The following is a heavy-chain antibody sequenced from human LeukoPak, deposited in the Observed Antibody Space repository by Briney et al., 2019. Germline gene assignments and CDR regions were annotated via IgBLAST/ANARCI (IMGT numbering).Heavy chain of an antibody. CDR3: AREAVSSSWLHWFDP. CDR1: GFTVSSNY. Sequence: GGSLRLSCAASGFTVSSNYMSWVRQAPGKGVEWVSVIYSGGSTYYADSVKGRFTISRENSKNALYLQMNSLRAENTAVYYCAREAVSSSWLHWFDPGGQGTRVTVSS. J-gene: IGHJ5*02. CDR2: IYSGGST. V-gene: IGHV3-66*02. D-gene: IGHD6-13*01.